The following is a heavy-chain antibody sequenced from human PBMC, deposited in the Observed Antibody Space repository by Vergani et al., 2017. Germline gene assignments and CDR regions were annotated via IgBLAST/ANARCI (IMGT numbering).Heavy chain of an antibody. CDR3: AREQGPRGAFDI. J-gene: IGHJ3*02. CDR1: GFTFSSYG. D-gene: IGHD3-10*01. V-gene: IGHV3-33*01. Sequence: QVKLVESGGGVVQPGRSLRLSCASSGFTFSSYGMHWVRQAARKGLEWVAVIWYDGSNKYYADSVKGRLTISRDNSKNTLYLQMNSLRAEDTAVYYCAREQGPRGAFDIWGQGTMVTVSS. CDR2: IWYDGSNK.